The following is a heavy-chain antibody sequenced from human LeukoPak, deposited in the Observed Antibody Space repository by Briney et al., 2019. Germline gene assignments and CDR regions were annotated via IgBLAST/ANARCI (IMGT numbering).Heavy chain of an antibody. CDR3: ARGQSN. CDR1: GYTFTGSY. V-gene: IGHV1-2*02. J-gene: IGHJ4*02. Sequence: ASVKVSCKASGYTFTGSYIHWVRPAPGQGLGWMGVINPNSGCTNCAQKFEGRVTVTRDTSISTAFMELSSLRSDDTAVYVCARGQSNWGQGTLVTVST. CDR2: INPNSGCT.